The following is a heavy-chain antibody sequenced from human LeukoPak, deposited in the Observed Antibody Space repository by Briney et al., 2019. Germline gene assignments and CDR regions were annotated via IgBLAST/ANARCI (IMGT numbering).Heavy chain of an antibody. J-gene: IGHJ4*02. CDR2: IYNSGST. CDR1: GGSISSSY. V-gene: IGHV4-4*08. CDR3: AISPNRYFFDY. Sequence: SETLSLTCTVSGGSISSSYWSWIRQPPGKALEWIGFIYNSGSTNYNPSLKSRVAISVDTSQDQFSLKLSSVTAADTAVYYCAISPNRYFFDYWGQGTLVTVSS. D-gene: IGHD3-16*02.